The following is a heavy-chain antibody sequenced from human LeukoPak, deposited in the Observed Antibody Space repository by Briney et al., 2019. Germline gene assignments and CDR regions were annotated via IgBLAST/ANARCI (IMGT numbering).Heavy chain of an antibody. J-gene: IGHJ4*01. CDR2: LTGSGDIT. CDR3: AKSHRYTSGWVYFDY. D-gene: IGHD6-19*01. V-gene: IGHV3-23*01. Sequence: GGSLRLSCAATGFTFSAYAMSWVRQTPGKGLEWVSTLTGSGDITSYADSVRGRFDISRDNSKNTLYLQMNSLRAEDTALYYCAKSHRYTSGWVYFDYWGHGTLVTVSS. CDR1: GFTFSAYA.